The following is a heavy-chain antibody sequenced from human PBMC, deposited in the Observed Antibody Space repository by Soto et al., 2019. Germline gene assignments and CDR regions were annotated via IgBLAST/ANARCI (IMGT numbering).Heavy chain of an antibody. CDR3: AHQSLAAPGTLDF. Sequence: QITLKESGPTVVKPTQTLTLTCTFSGFSLSTSGVGVGWIRQPPGKALEWLGIMYWDDDKRHSPSLKSRLTTTKNTPKNKVALTMTNMDPVDTATYYCAHQSLAAPGTLDFWGQGTLITVSS. J-gene: IGHJ4*02. V-gene: IGHV2-5*02. CDR2: MYWDDDK. CDR1: GFSLSTSGVG. D-gene: IGHD6-13*01.